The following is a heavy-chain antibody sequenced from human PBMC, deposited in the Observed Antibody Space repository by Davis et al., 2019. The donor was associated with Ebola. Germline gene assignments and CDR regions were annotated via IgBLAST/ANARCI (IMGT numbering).Heavy chain of an antibody. CDR1: GFTFSSYA. CDR2: ISYDGSNK. J-gene: IGHJ5*02. D-gene: IGHD6-6*01. Sequence: PGGSLNPSCAASGFTFSSYAMHWVRQAQGKGLGWVAVISYDGSNKYYADSVKGRFTISRDNAKNSLYLQMNSLRAEDTAVDYCARSFRSIAARPSWFDPWGQGTLVTVSS. CDR3: ARSFRSIAARPSWFDP. V-gene: IGHV3-30-3*01.